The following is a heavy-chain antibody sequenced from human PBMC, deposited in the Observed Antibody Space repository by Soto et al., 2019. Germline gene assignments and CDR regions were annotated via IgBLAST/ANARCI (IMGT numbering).Heavy chain of an antibody. J-gene: IGHJ6*01. D-gene: IGHD3-10*01. CDR1: GGSISTYY. Sequence: QVQLQESGPGLVKPSETLSLTCTVSGGSISTYYWSWIRQPPGKGLEWIGYIYYSGSTNYNPSLKSRVTISVDTSKNQFSLKLSSVTAADTAVYYCAGGDYGSGSYYTGGYYGMDVW. CDR2: IYYSGST. CDR3: AGGDYGSGSYYTGGYYGMDV. V-gene: IGHV4-59*01.